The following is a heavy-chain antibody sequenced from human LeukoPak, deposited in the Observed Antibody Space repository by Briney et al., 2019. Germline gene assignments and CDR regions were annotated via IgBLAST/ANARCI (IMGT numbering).Heavy chain of an antibody. Sequence: SETLSLTCTVSGGSISSYYWSWIRQPPGTGLERIGYIYYSGSTNYNPSLKSRVTISVDTSKSQFSLKLSSVTAADTAVYYCARDSARYYGSGSYRPYYYYGMDVWGQGTTVTVSS. J-gene: IGHJ6*02. CDR1: GGSISSYY. V-gene: IGHV4-59*01. CDR3: ARDSARYYGSGSYRPYYYYGMDV. D-gene: IGHD3-10*01. CDR2: IYYSGST.